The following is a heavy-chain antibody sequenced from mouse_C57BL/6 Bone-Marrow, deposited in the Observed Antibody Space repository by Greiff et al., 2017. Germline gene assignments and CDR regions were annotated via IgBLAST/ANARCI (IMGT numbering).Heavy chain of an antibody. J-gene: IGHJ1*01. CDR1: GYTFTSYW. D-gene: IGHD1-1*01. Sequence: HVQLQQPGAELVKPGASVKMSCKASGYTFTSYWITWVKQRPGQGLEWIGDIYPGSGSTNYNDKFKSKATLTVDTSSSTAYMQLSSLTSEDSAVYYCARGHYYGSSYAWYFDVWGAGTTVTVSS. CDR2: IYPGSGST. V-gene: IGHV1-55*01. CDR3: ARGHYYGSSYAWYFDV.